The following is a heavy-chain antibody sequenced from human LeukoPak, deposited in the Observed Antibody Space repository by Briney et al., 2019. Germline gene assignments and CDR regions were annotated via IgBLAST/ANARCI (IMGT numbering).Heavy chain of an antibody. V-gene: IGHV3-23*01. J-gene: IGHJ4*02. Sequence: QPGGSLRLSCAASEFTFSSYGMHWVRQAPGKGLEWVSAISGSGGSTYYADSVKGRFTISRDNSKNTLYLQMNSLRAEDTAVYYCAKLKVGADSSGSRHFDYWGQGTLVTVSS. CDR1: EFTFSSYG. D-gene: IGHD3-22*01. CDR3: AKLKVGADSSGSRHFDY. CDR2: ISGSGGST.